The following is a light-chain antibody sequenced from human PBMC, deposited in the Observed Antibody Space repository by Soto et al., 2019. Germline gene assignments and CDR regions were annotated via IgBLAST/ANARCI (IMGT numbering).Light chain of an antibody. CDR1: SGHSTYA. V-gene: IGLV4-69*01. CDR3: QTWATGPEGV. CDR2: LDSDGSH. J-gene: IGLJ3*02. Sequence: QPVLTQSPSASASLGASVKLTCTLSSGHSTYAIAWHQQQPEKGPRYLMKLDSDGSHSKGDGIPDRFSGSSSGAERYLTISSLQSEDEADYYCQTWATGPEGVFGGGTKLTVL.